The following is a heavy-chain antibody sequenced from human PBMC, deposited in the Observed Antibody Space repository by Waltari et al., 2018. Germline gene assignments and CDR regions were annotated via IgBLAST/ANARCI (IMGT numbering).Heavy chain of an antibody. CDR1: GGTFTSYA. CDR3: ARGAVAATGYYGMDV. Sequence: QVQLVQSGAEVKKPGSSVKVSCKASGGTFTSYAISWVRQAPGQGLQWMGGIIPIFGTANYEQKFQGRVTITADKSTSTAYMELSSLRSEDTAVYYCARGAVAATGYYGMDVWGQGTTVTVSS. J-gene: IGHJ6*02. V-gene: IGHV1-69*13. D-gene: IGHD6-19*01. CDR2: IIPIFGTA.